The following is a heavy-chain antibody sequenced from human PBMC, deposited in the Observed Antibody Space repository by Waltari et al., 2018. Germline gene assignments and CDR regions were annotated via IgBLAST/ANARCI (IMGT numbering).Heavy chain of an antibody. J-gene: IGHJ4*02. CDR2: IYPSGST. CDR1: GGSISSYY. Sequence: QVQLQESGPGLVKPSETLSLTCTVSGGSISSYYWSSIRQPAGKGLEWIGRIYPSGSTNDNHSRKRRVTRSVDTSKNQFSLKLSSVTAADTAVDYCARDHGGSYDFDYWGQGTLVTVTS. D-gene: IGHD1-26*01. V-gene: IGHV4-4*07. CDR3: ARDHGGSYDFDY.